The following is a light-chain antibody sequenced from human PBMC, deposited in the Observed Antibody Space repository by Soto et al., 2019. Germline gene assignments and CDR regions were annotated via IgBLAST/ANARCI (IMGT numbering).Light chain of an antibody. CDR1: QGISNY. J-gene: IGKJ1*01. CDR2: GAS. Sequence: EIQMTQSPSSLSASVGDRVTITCRASQGISNYLAWYQQKPGKVPKLLIYGASTLQSGVTSRLSGSGSGTDFTLIINSLQPEDVATCYCQKYDSAPWTFGQGTKVEIK. V-gene: IGKV1-27*01. CDR3: QKYDSAPWT.